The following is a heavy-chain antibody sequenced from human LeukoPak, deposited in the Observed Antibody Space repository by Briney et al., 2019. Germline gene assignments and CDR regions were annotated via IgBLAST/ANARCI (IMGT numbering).Heavy chain of an antibody. CDR2: INPNSGGT. J-gene: IGHJ3*02. CDR3: ARDMYYYDSSGYDSTGNDAFDI. CDR1: GYTFPGYY. Sequence: GASVKVSCKASGYTFPGYYMHWVRQAPGQGLEWMGWINPNSGGTNYAQKFQGRVTMTRDTSISTAYMELSRLRSDDTAVYYCARDMYYYDSSGYDSTGNDAFDIWGQGTMVTVSS. V-gene: IGHV1-2*02. D-gene: IGHD3-22*01.